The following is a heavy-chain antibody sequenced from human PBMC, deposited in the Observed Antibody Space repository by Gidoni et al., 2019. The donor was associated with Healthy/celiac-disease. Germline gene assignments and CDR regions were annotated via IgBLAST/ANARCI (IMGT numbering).Heavy chain of an antibody. Sequence: QVQLQESGPGLVKPSETLSLTCTVSGGSISSYYWSWIRQPPGKGLEWIGYIYYSGSTNYNPSLKSRVTISVDTSKNQFSLKLSSVTAADTAVYYCARVRRGLGNYFDYWGQGTLVTVSS. J-gene: IGHJ4*02. CDR3: ARVRRGLGNYFDY. D-gene: IGHD3-16*01. CDR1: GGSISSYY. CDR2: IYYSGST. V-gene: IGHV4-59*01.